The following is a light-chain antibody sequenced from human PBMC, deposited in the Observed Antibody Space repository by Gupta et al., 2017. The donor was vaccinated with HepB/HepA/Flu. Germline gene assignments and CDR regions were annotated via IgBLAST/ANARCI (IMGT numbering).Light chain of an antibody. CDR3: QQYGSPPRT. J-gene: IGKJ1*01. CDR1: RSINSNF. CDR2: GVS. V-gene: IGKV3-20*01. Sequence: EIVLTQYPGTLSLSRGERSTLSCRASRSINSNFLAWYQQKPGQSPSLLIYGVSTRATGIPDRFSGSGSGTDFTLIISRLEPEDFAVYYCQQYGSPPRTFGQGTKVEIK.